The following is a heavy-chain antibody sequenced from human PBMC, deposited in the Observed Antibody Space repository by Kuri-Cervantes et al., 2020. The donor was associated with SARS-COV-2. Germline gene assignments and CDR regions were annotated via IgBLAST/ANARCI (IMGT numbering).Heavy chain of an antibody. CDR2: MNPDSGNT. Sequence: ASVKVSCKASGYTFTSYDINWVRQATGQGLEWMGWMNPDSGNTGYAQKFQGRVTMTRNTSISTAYMELSSLRSEDTAVYYCATIKTYLDSRSGLKKPYGMDVWGQGTTVTVSS. D-gene: IGHD3-3*01. CDR3: ATIKTYLDSRSGLKKPYGMDV. J-gene: IGHJ6*02. CDR1: GYTFTSYD. V-gene: IGHV1-8*01.